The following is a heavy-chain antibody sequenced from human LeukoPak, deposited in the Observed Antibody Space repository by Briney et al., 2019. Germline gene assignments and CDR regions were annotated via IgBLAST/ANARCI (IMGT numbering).Heavy chain of an antibody. CDR3: ARDLMPTTYYDFWRAPDY. J-gene: IGHJ4*02. V-gene: IGHV3-33*01. CDR2: IWYDGSNK. D-gene: IGHD3-3*01. Sequence: QPGGSLRLSCAASGFTFSSYVMHWVRQAPGKGLEWVAVIWYDGSNKYYADSVKGRFTISRDNSKNTLYLQMNSLRAEDTAVYYCARDLMPTTYYDFWRAPDYWGQGTLVTVSS. CDR1: GFTFSSYV.